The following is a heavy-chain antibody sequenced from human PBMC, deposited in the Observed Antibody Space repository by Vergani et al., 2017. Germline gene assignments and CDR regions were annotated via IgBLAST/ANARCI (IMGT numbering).Heavy chain of an antibody. V-gene: IGHV2-5*02. CDR1: GFSLSTSGVG. CDR3: AHMRNYYGSGSYSWFDH. J-gene: IGHJ5*02. D-gene: IGHD3-10*01. CDR2: IYWDDDK. Sequence: QITLQESGPTLVKPTQTLTLTCTFSGFSLSTSGVGVGWIRQPPGKALEWLALIYWDDDKRYSPSLKSRLTITKDTSKNQVVLTMTNMDPVDTATYYCAHMRNYYGSGSYSWFDHWGQGTLVTVSS.